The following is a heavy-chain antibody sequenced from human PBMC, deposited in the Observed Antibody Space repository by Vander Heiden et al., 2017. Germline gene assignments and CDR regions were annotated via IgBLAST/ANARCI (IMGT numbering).Heavy chain of an antibody. Sequence: QVQLVESGGGVVQPGRSLRLSCAASGFTFRSYGMHWVRQAPGKGLEWVAVISFDGGNKYYADSVKGRVTISRDNSKNTLYVQMNSLRAEDTAVYYCANDYGADDSSGYQEAFDIWGQGTMVTVSS. D-gene: IGHD3-22*01. V-gene: IGHV3-30*18. CDR3: ANDYGADDSSGYQEAFDI. J-gene: IGHJ3*02. CDR2: ISFDGGNK. CDR1: GFTFRSYG.